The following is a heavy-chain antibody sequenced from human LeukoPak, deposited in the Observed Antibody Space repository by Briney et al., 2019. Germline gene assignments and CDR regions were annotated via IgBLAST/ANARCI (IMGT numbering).Heavy chain of an antibody. D-gene: IGHD3-22*01. V-gene: IGHV3-64*01. CDR3: WTYYYDSSGYYQDFDY. J-gene: IGHJ4*02. CDR1: GFTFSSYA. CDR2: ISSNGGST. Sequence: GGSLRLSXAASGFTFSSYAMHWVRQAPGKGLEYVSDISSNGGSTYYANSVKGRFTISRDNSKNTLYLQMGSLRAEDMAVYYCWTYYYDSSGYYQDFDYWGQGTLVTVSS.